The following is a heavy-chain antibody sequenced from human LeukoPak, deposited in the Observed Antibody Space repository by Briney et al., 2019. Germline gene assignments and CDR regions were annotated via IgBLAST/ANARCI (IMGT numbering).Heavy chain of an antibody. D-gene: IGHD2-2*02. J-gene: IGHJ6*02. Sequence: SETLSLTCAVSVGSISSGNWWTWVRQSPGKGLEWIGEIYHNGTLNYNPSLKCRVTISADSFKNHFSLKLTSVTAADTAVYYCATAPILRGEGGEHYKYGMDVWGQGTTVIVSS. CDR3: ATAPILRGEGGEHYKYGMDV. CDR1: VGSISSGNW. CDR2: IYHNGTL. V-gene: IGHV4-4*02.